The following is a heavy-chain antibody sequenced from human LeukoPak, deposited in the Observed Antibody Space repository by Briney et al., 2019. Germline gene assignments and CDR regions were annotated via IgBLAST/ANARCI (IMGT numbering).Heavy chain of an antibody. CDR2: TYYSGST. J-gene: IGHJ6*02. CDR3: ARDSRGYSYGYVPYNYYYGMDV. V-gene: IGHV4-59*01. D-gene: IGHD5-18*01. Sequence: SETLSLTCTVSGGSISSYYWSWIRQPPGKGLEWIGYTYYSGSTNYSPSLKSRVTISVDTSKNQFSLKLSSVTAADTAVYYCARDSRGYSYGYVPYNYYYGMDVWGQGTTVTVSS. CDR1: GGSISSYY.